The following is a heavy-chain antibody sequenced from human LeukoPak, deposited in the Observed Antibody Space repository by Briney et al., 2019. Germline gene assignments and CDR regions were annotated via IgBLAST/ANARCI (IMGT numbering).Heavy chain of an antibody. CDR2: IYYSGST. V-gene: IGHV4-59*01. Sequence: SETLSLTCTASGGSISSYYWSWIRQPPGKGLEWIGYIYYSGSTNYNPPLKSRVTISVDTSKNQFSLKLSSVTAADTAVYYCARGWSAAAGTWWFDPWGQGTLVTVSS. J-gene: IGHJ5*02. D-gene: IGHD6-13*01. CDR3: ARGWSAAAGTWWFDP. CDR1: GGSISSYY.